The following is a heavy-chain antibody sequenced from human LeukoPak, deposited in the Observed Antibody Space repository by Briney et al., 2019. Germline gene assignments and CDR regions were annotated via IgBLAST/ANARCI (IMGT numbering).Heavy chain of an antibody. D-gene: IGHD6-13*01. V-gene: IGHV3-33*08. J-gene: IGHJ4*02. CDR2: IWDDGSNQ. CDR3: ARGRGSSWYFDY. Sequence: GRSLRLSCAASGFTFSNYGMHWVRQAPGKGLERVAVIWDDGSNQKNADSVKGRFTISRDNSKNTLYLQMNSLRAEDTAVYYCARGRGSSWYFDYWGQGTLVTVSS. CDR1: GFTFSNYG.